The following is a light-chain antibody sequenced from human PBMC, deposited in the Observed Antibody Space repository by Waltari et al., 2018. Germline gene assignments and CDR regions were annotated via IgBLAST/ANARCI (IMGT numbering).Light chain of an antibody. J-gene: IGKJ2*03. Sequence: DIQMTQSPSSLSASVGDRVTITCRASENVNNYLNWYQHKPGKAPKLLIYKASTLQSGVPSRFSGSGSGTDYTFTISSLQSEDVATYYCQHGYGTPDSFGQGTKVEIK. CDR2: KAS. V-gene: IGKV1-39*01. CDR1: ENVNNY. CDR3: QHGYGTPDS.